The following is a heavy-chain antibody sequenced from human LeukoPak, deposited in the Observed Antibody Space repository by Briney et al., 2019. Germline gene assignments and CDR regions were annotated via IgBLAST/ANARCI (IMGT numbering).Heavy chain of an antibody. D-gene: IGHD6-13*01. V-gene: IGHV1-18*01. CDR2: ISAYNGNT. CDR1: GYTFTSYG. Sequence: ASVKVSCKASGYTFTSYGISWVRQATGQGLEWMGWISAYNGNTNYAQKLQGRVTMTTDTSTSTAYMELRSLRSDDTAVYYCARDFYSSSWYDAFDIWGQGTMVTVSS. CDR3: ARDFYSSSWYDAFDI. J-gene: IGHJ3*02.